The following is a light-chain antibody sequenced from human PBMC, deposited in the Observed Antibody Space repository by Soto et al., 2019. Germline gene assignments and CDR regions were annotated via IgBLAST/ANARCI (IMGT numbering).Light chain of an antibody. Sequence: EIVMTQSPATLSVSPGESATLSCRASQSVRSNLAWYQQKPGQAPRLLIYAASTRATGIPGRFSGGGSGTEFTLTIRSLQSEDFAIYYCQQYNTWPPHYTFGPGTKVDI. J-gene: IGKJ3*01. CDR2: AAS. CDR3: QQYNTWPPHYT. CDR1: QSVRSN. V-gene: IGKV3-15*01.